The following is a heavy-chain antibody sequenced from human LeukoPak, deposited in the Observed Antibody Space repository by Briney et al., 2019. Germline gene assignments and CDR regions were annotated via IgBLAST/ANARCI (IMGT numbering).Heavy chain of an antibody. D-gene: IGHD3-22*01. CDR1: GYSISSGYY. CDR3: ARDEGSQYYDSSGYYYWGGDY. CDR2: IYHSGST. Sequence: SETLSLTWTVSGYSISSGYYRGWIRQPPGKGLEWIGSIYHSGSTYYNPSLKSRVTISVDTSKNQFSLKLSSVTAADTAVYYCARDEGSQYYDSSGYYYWGGDYWGQGTLVTVSS. J-gene: IGHJ4*02. V-gene: IGHV4-38-2*02.